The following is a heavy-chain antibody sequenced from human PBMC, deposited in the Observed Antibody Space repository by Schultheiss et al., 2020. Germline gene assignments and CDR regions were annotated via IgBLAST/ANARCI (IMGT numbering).Heavy chain of an antibody. CDR2: ISAYNGNT. J-gene: IGHJ5*02. V-gene: IGHV1-18*01. CDR1: GYTFTSYG. Sequence: ASVKVSCKASGYTFTSYGISWVRQAPGQRLEWMGWISAYNGNTNYAQKLQGRVTMTTDTSTSTAYMELRSLRSDDTAVYYCARDLSSSSWLWDWFDPWGQGTLVTVSS. CDR3: ARDLSSSSWLWDWFDP. D-gene: IGHD6-13*01.